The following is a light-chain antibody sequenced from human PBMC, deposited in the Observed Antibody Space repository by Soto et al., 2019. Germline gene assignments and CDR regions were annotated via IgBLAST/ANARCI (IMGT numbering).Light chain of an antibody. CDR1: QSISSY. V-gene: IGKV1-39*01. CDR2: AAS. CDR3: QRSYTTPLT. J-gene: IGKJ4*01. Sequence: DIQMTQSPSSLSASVGDRVTIACRASQSISSYLNWYQQKPGKAPKLLIYAASSLQSGVPSRFSGSGSGTDFTLTISSLQPEDFETYYCQRSYTTPLTFGGGTQVDIX.